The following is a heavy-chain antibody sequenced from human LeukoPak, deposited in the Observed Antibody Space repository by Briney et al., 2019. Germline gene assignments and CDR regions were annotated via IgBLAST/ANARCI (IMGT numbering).Heavy chain of an antibody. J-gene: IGHJ4*02. CDR1: GGSISSYY. CDR3: ARHGSGYYDSSPPWDFDY. V-gene: IGHV4-4*09. CDR2: IYTSGST. Sequence: PSETLSLTCTVSGGSISSYYWSWIRQPPGKGLEWIGYIYTSGSTNYNPSLKSRVTISVDTSKNQFSLKLSSVTAADTAVYYCARHGSGYYDSSPPWDFDYWAREPWSPSPQ. D-gene: IGHD3-22*01.